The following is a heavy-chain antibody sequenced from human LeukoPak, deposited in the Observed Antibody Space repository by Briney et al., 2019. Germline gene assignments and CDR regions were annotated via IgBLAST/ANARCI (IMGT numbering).Heavy chain of an antibody. CDR2: IIPIFGTA. Sequence: SVKVSCKASGGTFSSYAISWVRQAPGQGLEWMGGIIPIFGTANYAQKFQGRVTITADESTSTAYMELSSLRSEDTAVYYCARPYYYDSSGYLVYWGQGTLVTVSS. J-gene: IGHJ4*02. CDR1: GGTFSSYA. D-gene: IGHD3-22*01. V-gene: IGHV1-69*13. CDR3: ARPYYYDSSGYLVY.